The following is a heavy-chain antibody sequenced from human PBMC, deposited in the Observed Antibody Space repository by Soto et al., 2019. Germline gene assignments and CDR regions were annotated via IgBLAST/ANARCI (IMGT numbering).Heavy chain of an antibody. Sequence: ASVKVSCKASGYTFTSYGISWVRRAPGQGLEWMGWISAYNGNTNYAQKLQGRVTMTTDTSTSTAYMELRSLRSDDTAVYYCARDKPKSSLNYGMDVWGQGTTVTVS. CDR1: GYTFTSYG. J-gene: IGHJ6*02. CDR2: ISAYNGNT. V-gene: IGHV1-18*04. D-gene: IGHD2-2*01. CDR3: ARDKPKSSLNYGMDV.